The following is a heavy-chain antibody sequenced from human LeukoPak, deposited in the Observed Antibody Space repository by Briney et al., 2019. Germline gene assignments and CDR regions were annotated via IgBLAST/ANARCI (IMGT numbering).Heavy chain of an antibody. CDR3: ASSRLVAPYGVDV. CDR2: IYYSGST. D-gene: IGHD2-15*01. V-gene: IGHV4-59*01. Sequence: SETLSLTCTVSGGSISSYYWSWIRQPPGKGLEWIGYIYYSGSTNYNPSLKSRVTISVDTSKNQFSLKLSSVTAADTAVYYCASSRLVAPYGVDVWGQGTTVTVSS. CDR1: GGSISSYY. J-gene: IGHJ6*02.